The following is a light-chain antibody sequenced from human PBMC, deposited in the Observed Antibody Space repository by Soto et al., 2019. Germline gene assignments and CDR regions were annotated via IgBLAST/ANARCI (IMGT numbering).Light chain of an antibody. CDR1: SSDVGGYNY. CDR2: EVS. CDR3: SSYAGSNSYV. J-gene: IGLJ1*01. V-gene: IGLV2-8*01. Sequence: QSVLTQPPSASGSPGQSVTISCTGTSSDVGGYNYVSWYQQHPGKAHKLMIYEVSKRPSGFPDRFSGSKSGNTASLTVSGLQAEDEADYYCSSYAGSNSYVFGTGTKVTVL.